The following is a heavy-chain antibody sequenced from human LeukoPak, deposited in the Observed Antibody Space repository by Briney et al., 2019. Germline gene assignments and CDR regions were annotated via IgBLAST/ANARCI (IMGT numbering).Heavy chain of an antibody. CDR1: GFTFSSYA. CDR3: AKGLVPAAPFDY. D-gene: IGHD2-2*01. CDR2: ISGSGGGT. Sequence: GGSQRLSCAASGFTFSSYAMNWVRQAPGKGLEWVSVISGSGGGTYYADFVKGRFTISRDNSKNTLYLQLNSLRVEDTAVYYCAKGLVPAAPFDYWGQGTLVTVSS. V-gene: IGHV3-23*01. J-gene: IGHJ4*02.